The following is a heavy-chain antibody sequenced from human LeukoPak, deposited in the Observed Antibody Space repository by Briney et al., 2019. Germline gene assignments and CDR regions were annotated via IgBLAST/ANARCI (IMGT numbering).Heavy chain of an antibody. CDR3: ARVRVGDYIRYAFDI. V-gene: IGHV3-30*02. CDR1: GFTFSSYG. J-gene: IGHJ3*02. D-gene: IGHD4-17*01. Sequence: GGSLRLSCAASGFTFSSYGMYWVRQAPGKGLEWVAFIRFDGSKTYYADSVKGRFTISRDNSINTLYLQMNSLRPEDTAVFYCARVRVGDYIRYAFDIWGQGTMVTVSS. CDR2: IRFDGSKT.